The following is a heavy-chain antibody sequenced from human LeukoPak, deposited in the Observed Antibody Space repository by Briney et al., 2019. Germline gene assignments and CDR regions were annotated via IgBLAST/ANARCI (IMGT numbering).Heavy chain of an antibody. D-gene: IGHD3-22*01. CDR1: GFTFSSYA. Sequence: PGGSLRLSCAASGFTFSSYAMGWVRQAPGKGLEWVSAITNSGGSTYYADSVKGRFTISRDNAKNSLYLQMNSLRAEDTALYYCAKASRRGVVVITSYFDYWGQGTLVTVSS. J-gene: IGHJ4*02. CDR3: AKASRRGVVVITSYFDY. V-gene: IGHV3-23*01. CDR2: ITNSGGST.